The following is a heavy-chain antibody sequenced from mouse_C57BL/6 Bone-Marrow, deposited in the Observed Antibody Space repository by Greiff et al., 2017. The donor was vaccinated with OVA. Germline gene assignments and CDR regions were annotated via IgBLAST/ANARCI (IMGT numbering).Heavy chain of an antibody. D-gene: IGHD1-1*01. CDR2: ISDGGSYT. CDR1: GFTFSSYA. V-gene: IGHV5-4*01. Sequence: DVKLQESGGGLVKPGGSLKLSCAASGFTFSSYAMSWVRQTPEKRLEWVATISDGGSYTYYPDNVKGRFTISRDNAKNNLYLQMSHLKSEDTAMYYCARDVVATGYWGQGTTLTVSS. CDR3: ARDVVATGY. J-gene: IGHJ2*01.